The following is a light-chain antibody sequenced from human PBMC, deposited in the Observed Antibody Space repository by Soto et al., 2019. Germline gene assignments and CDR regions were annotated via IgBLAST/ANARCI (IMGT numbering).Light chain of an antibody. Sequence: EMGMTQSPSTLSVSPGERVTLSCRASRSISNNLAWYQQKPGQAPRLLIYGASTRATGIPARFSGSGSGTEFTLTINSLQSEDFAMYYCQPHNNWPVVTFGGGTKVDIK. J-gene: IGKJ4*01. CDR2: GAS. CDR1: RSISNN. V-gene: IGKV3-15*01. CDR3: QPHNNWPVVT.